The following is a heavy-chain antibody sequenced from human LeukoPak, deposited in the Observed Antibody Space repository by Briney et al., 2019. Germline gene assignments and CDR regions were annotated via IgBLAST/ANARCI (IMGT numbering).Heavy chain of an antibody. CDR1: GGSISSYY. Sequence: SSETLSLTCTVSGGSISSYYWSWIRQPPGKGLEWIGYIYYSGSTNYNPSLKSRVTISVDTSKNQFSLKLSSVTAADTAVYYCARYDDSSGYYPNDAFDIWGQGTMVTVSS. J-gene: IGHJ3*02. V-gene: IGHV4-59*01. CDR2: IYYSGST. D-gene: IGHD3-22*01. CDR3: ARYDDSSGYYPNDAFDI.